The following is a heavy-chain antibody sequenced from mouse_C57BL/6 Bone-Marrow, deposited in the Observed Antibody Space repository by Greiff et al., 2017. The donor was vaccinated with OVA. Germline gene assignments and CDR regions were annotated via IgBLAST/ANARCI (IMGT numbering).Heavy chain of an antibody. Sequence: VQLQQSGPELVKPGASVKISCKASGYTFTDYYMNWVKQSHGKSLEWIGDINPNNGGTSYNQKFKGKATLTVDKSSSTAYMELRSLTSEDSTVYYCARDGSSPYIDVWGTGTTVTVSS. CDR1: GYTFTDYY. CDR3: ARDGSSPYIDV. V-gene: IGHV1-26*01. D-gene: IGHD1-1*01. CDR2: INPNNGGT. J-gene: IGHJ1*03.